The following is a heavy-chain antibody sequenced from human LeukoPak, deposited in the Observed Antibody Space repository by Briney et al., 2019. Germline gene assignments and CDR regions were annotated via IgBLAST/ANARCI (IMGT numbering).Heavy chain of an antibody. Sequence: LSGGSLRLSCSASGFTFSSYAMSWVRQAPGKGLEWVSAISGSGGSTYYADSVKGRFTISRDNSKNTLYLQMNSLRAEDTALYYCARWGGLYDSMEGAFDIWGQGTMVTVSS. D-gene: IGHD3-22*01. J-gene: IGHJ3*02. V-gene: IGHV3-23*01. CDR1: GFTFSSYA. CDR3: ARWGGLYDSMEGAFDI. CDR2: ISGSGGST.